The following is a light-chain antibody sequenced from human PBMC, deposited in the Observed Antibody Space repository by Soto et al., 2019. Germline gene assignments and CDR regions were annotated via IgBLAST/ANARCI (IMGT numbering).Light chain of an antibody. CDR2: AAS. V-gene: IGKV1-39*01. CDR1: QSISSY. J-gene: IGKJ4*01. CDR3: QQSYSTPAT. Sequence: IPIAQSPSSLSAYIGARVTISWRASQSISSYLNWYQQKPGKAPKLLIYAASSLQSGVPSRFSGSGSGTDFTLTISSLQPEDFATYYCQQSYSTPATFGGGAKVDI.